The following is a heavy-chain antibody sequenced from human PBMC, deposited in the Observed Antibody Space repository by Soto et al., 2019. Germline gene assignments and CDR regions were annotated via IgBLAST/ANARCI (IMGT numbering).Heavy chain of an antibody. CDR2: ISSDGNNK. CDR3: ARWEQPLFDY. J-gene: IGHJ4*02. Sequence: QVQLVESGGGVVQPGRSLRLSCAASGFTVSAYTMHWVRQAPGKGREWVAVISSDGNNKYYTDSVKGRFTISRDTSTNTLYLQMNSLRAEDTAVYYCARWEQPLFDYWGQGTLVTVSS. CDR1: GFTVSAYT. D-gene: IGHD1-26*01. V-gene: IGHV3-30-3*01.